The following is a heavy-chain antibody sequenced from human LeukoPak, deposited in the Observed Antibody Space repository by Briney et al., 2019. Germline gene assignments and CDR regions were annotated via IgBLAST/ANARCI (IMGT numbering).Heavy chain of an antibody. V-gene: IGHV4-59*01. CDR3: ARSYYDFWSGPFDP. Sequence: SETLSLTCTVSGGSISSYYWSWIRQPPGKGLEWIGYIYYSGSTNYNPSLKSRVTISVDTSKNQFSLKLSSVTAADTAVYFCARSYYDFWSGPFDPWGQGTLVTVSS. CDR2: IYYSGST. CDR1: GGSISSYY. J-gene: IGHJ5*02. D-gene: IGHD3-3*01.